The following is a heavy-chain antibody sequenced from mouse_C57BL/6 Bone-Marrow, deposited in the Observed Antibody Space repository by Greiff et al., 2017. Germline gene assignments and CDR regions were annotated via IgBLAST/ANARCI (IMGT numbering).Heavy chain of an antibody. CDR2: IYPGSGNT. Sequence: QVQLKQSGAELVRPGASVKLSCKASGYTFTDYYINWVKQRPGQGLEWIARIYPGSGNTNYNEKFKGKATLTAEKSSSTAYMQLSSLTSEYSAVYFCARGGALYFDYWGQGTTLTVSS. CDR1: GYTFTDYY. CDR3: ARGGALYFDY. V-gene: IGHV1-76*01. J-gene: IGHJ2*01.